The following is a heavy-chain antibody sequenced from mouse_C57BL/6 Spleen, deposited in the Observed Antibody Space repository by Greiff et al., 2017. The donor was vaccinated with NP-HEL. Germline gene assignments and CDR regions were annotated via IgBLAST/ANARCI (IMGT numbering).Heavy chain of an antibody. CDR1: GYAFTTYL. CDR3: ARHYGYDGFAY. D-gene: IGHD2-2*01. J-gene: IGHJ3*01. CDR2: IYPGDGGP. Sequence: QVTLKESGAELVRPGSSVKVSCTASGYAFTTYLIRWVKQRPGQGLEWIGLIYPGDGGPNYNEKFKGKATLTADKSSSTAYMQLSSRTLEDAAVDVCARHYGYDGFAYWGQGTRVTVSA. V-gene: IGHV1-54*01.